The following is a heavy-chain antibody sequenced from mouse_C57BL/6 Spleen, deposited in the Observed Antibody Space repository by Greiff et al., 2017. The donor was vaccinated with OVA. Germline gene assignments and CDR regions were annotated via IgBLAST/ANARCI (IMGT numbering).Heavy chain of an antibody. CDR2: ISSGGSYT. J-gene: IGHJ2*01. CDR3: ARHDGYYYFDY. D-gene: IGHD2-3*01. Sequence: VPLVESGGDFVKPGGSLKLSCAASLFPFSSSCLSLFRPPPDHRLSWVATISSGGSYTYYPDSVKGRFTISRDNAKNTLYLQMSSLKSEDTAMYYCARHDGYYYFDYWGQGTTLTVSS. CDR1: LFPFSSSC. V-gene: IGHV5-6*01.